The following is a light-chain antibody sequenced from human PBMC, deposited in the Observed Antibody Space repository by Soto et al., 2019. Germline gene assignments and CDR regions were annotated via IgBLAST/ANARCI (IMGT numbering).Light chain of an antibody. CDR2: EVS. V-gene: IGLV2-23*02. CDR3: CSDAGRSTYV. J-gene: IGLJ1*01. Sequence: QSVLTQPASVSGSPGQSITISCTRTSSDVGSFNFVSWYQQHPGKVPKVMIYEVSKRPSGVSDRFSGSKSGNTASLTISGLQAEDGADYYCCSDAGRSTYVFGTGTKLTVL. CDR1: SSDVGSFNF.